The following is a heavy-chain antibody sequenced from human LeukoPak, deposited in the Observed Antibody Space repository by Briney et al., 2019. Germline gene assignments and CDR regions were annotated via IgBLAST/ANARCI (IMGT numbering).Heavy chain of an antibody. J-gene: IGHJ4*02. CDR1: GYTLTELS. Sequence: GASVEVSCKVSGYTLTELSMHWVRQAPGKGLEWMGGFDPEDGETIYAQKFQGRVTMTEDTSTDTAYMELSSLRSEDTAVYYCATGKERPEGWAYWGQGTLVTVSS. CDR2: FDPEDGET. V-gene: IGHV1-24*01. D-gene: IGHD1-1*01. CDR3: ATGKERPEGWAY.